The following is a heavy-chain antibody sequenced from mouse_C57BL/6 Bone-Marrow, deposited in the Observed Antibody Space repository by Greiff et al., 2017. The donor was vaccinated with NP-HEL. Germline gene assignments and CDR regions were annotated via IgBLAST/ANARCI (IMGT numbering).Heavy chain of an antibody. D-gene: IGHD1-1*01. V-gene: IGHV3-6*01. CDR1: GYSITSGYY. Sequence: ESGPGLVKPSQSLSLTCSVTGYSITSGYYWNWIRQFPGNKLEWMGYISYDGSTNYNPSLKNRISITRDTSKNQFFLKLNSVTTEDTATYYCARDFYGSKAWFAYWGQGTLVTVSA. CDR3: ARDFYGSKAWFAY. CDR2: ISYDGST. J-gene: IGHJ3*01.